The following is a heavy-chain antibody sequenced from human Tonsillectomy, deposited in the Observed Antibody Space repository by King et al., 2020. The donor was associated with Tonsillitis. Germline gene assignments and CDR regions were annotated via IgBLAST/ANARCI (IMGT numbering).Heavy chain of an antibody. J-gene: IGHJ4*02. D-gene: IGHD6-19*01. CDR1: GFTFSSYG. Sequence: QLVQSGGGVVQPGRSLRLSCAASGFTFSSYGIHWVRQAPGKGLEWGAVISSYGSKKYYADSVRGRFTISRDNSKNTLYLQMNSLRADDTAVYYCAKARQWLVHFDYWGQGTLVTVSS. V-gene: IGHV3-30*18. CDR3: AKARQWLVHFDY. CDR2: ISSYGSKK.